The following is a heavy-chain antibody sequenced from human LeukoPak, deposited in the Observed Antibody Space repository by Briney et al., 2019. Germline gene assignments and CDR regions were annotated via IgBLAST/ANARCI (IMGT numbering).Heavy chain of an antibody. D-gene: IGHD3-3*01. CDR1: GRSISSYY. CDR2: IYYSGST. CDR3: ARDLPLYDFWSGYQAPDAFDI. Sequence: PSETLSLTCTVSGRSISSYYWSWIRQPPGKGLECIGYIYYSGSTNYNPSLKSRVTISVDTSKNQFFLKLSSVTAADTAVYYCARDLPLYDFWSGYQAPDAFDIWGQGTMVTVSS. J-gene: IGHJ3*02. V-gene: IGHV4-59*01.